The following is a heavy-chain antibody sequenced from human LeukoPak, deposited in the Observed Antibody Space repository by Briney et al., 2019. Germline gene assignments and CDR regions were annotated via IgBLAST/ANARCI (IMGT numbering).Heavy chain of an antibody. Sequence: SETLSLTCTVSGGSISSYYWSWIRQPAGKGLEWIGRIYTSGSTNYNPSLKSRVTMSVDTSKNQFSLKLSSVTAADTAVYYCARDGIDYCSGGSCYSYFDYWGQGTLVTVSS. CDR2: IYTSGST. V-gene: IGHV4-4*07. CDR3: ARDGIDYCSGGSCYSYFDY. CDR1: GGSISSYY. D-gene: IGHD2-15*01. J-gene: IGHJ4*02.